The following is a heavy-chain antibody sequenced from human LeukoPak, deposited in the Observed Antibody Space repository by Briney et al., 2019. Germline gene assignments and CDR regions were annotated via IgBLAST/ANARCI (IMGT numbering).Heavy chain of an antibody. CDR1: GYTFTSYG. Sequence: ASVKVSCKASGYTFTSYGISWVRQAPGQGLEWMGWISAYNGNTNYAQKLQGRVTMTEDTSTDTAYMELSSLRSEDTAVYYCATAAAAGPGAFDYWGQGTLVTVSS. D-gene: IGHD6-13*01. V-gene: IGHV1-18*01. J-gene: IGHJ4*02. CDR2: ISAYNGNT. CDR3: ATAAAAGPGAFDY.